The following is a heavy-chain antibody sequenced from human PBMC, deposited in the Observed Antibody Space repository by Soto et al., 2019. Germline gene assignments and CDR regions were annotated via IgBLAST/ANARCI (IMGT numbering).Heavy chain of an antibody. V-gene: IGHV4-31*03. D-gene: IGHD3-9*01. CDR3: ARGLRYPLRMDV. Sequence: QVQLQESGPGLVKPSQTLSLTCTVSGGSISSGGYYWSWIRQHPGKGLEWIGYIYYSGSTYYNPSLQRRVNISVDTSKNQCSLKLSSVTAADTAVYYCARGLRYPLRMDVWGQGTTVTVSS. J-gene: IGHJ6*02. CDR1: GGSISSGGYY. CDR2: IYYSGST.